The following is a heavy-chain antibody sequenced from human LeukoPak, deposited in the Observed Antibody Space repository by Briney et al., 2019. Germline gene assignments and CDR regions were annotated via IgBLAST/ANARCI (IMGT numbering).Heavy chain of an antibody. V-gene: IGHV4-39*07. CDR3: ARVGRDDSSGYPTLLKDY. D-gene: IGHD3-22*01. J-gene: IGHJ4*02. Sequence: SETLSLTCTVSGGSISSSSYYWGWIRQPPGKGLEWIGSIYYSGSTYYNPSLKSRVTISVDTSKNQFSLKLSSVTAADTAVYYCARVGRDDSSGYPTLLKDYWGQGTLVTVSS. CDR2: IYYSGST. CDR1: GGSISSSSYY.